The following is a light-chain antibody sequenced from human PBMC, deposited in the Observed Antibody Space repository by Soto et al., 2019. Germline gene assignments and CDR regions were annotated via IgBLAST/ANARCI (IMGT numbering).Light chain of an antibody. V-gene: IGKV3-20*01. J-gene: IGKJ5*01. Sequence: EIVLPQSPGPLSLSAGERSTLSCRASQSVSSSYLAWYQQKPGQAPRLLIYGASSRATGIPDRFSGSGSGTDFTLTISRLEPEDFAVYYCQQYGSSPPITFGQGTRLEIK. CDR3: QQYGSSPPIT. CDR2: GAS. CDR1: QSVSSSY.